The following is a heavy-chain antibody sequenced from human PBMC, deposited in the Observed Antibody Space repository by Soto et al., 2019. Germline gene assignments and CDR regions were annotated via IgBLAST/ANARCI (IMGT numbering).Heavy chain of an antibody. V-gene: IGHV1-18*04. Sequence: ASVEVSGKASGYTFTSYSSSWVLQAPGQGREWMGWISAYNGNTNYAQKRQGRVTMTTDTSTSTAYMELRSLRSDDTAVYYCAREGLYYDFWSGYWNYWGQGTLVTVSS. D-gene: IGHD3-3*01. CDR1: GYTFTSYS. J-gene: IGHJ4*02. CDR2: ISAYNGNT. CDR3: AREGLYYDFWSGYWNY.